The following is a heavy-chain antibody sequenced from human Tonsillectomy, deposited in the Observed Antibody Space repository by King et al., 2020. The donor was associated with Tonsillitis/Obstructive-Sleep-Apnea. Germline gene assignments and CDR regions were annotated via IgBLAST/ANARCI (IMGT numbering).Heavy chain of an antibody. D-gene: IGHD3-10*01. CDR3: AKDDPSTMVRGVPYYYYGMDV. CDR2: ISYDGTNK. CDR1: GFTFSHYG. V-gene: IGHV3-30*18. J-gene: IGHJ6*02. Sequence: HVQLVESGGGVVQPGRSLRLSCAASGFTFSHYGMHWVRQAPGKGLEWVAVISYDGTNKYYGDSVEGRFTISRDISKNTLYLQMNSLRPEDTAVYYCAKDDPSTMVRGVPYYYYGMDVWGQGTTVTVSS.